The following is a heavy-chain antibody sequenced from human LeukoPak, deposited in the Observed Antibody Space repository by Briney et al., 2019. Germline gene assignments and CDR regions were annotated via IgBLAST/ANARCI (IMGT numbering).Heavy chain of an antibody. CDR3: ARANWGPGGYYSGMDV. Sequence: GRSLRLSCAASGFTFSSYAMHWVRQAPGKGLEWVALISYDGSNKYYADSVKGRFTISRDNSKNTLYLQMNSLRAEDTTVYYCARANWGPGGYYSGMDVWGQGTTVTVSS. D-gene: IGHD7-27*01. V-gene: IGHV3-30-3*01. J-gene: IGHJ6*02. CDR1: GFTFSSYA. CDR2: ISYDGSNK.